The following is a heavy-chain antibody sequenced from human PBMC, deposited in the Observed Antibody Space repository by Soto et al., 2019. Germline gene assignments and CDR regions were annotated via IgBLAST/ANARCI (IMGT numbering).Heavy chain of an antibody. CDR1: GFMFGTYW. D-gene: IGHD3-22*01. CDR3: VRATLSWGHYYFRGLDV. Sequence: PGGSRRLSCAATGFMFGTYWMIWVRQAPGKGLEWVANIKHDGNEKYYADSVKGRFTVSRDNVKNFLHLQMSSLRGDDTGVYFCVRATLSWGHYYFRGLDVWGQGTTVTVSS. CDR2: IKHDGNEK. J-gene: IGHJ6*02. V-gene: IGHV3-7*01.